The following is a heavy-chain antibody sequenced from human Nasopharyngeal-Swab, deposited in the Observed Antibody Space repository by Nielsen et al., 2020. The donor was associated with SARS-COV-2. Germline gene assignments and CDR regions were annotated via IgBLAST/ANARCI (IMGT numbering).Heavy chain of an antibody. J-gene: IGHJ3*02. CDR1: GYTFTSYG. V-gene: IGHV1-18*01. CDR2: ISAYNGNT. CDR3: ASNPLYCSSTSCYHDALDI. D-gene: IGHD2-2*01. Sequence: ASVKVSCKASGYTFTSYGISWVRQAPGQGLEWMGWISAYNGNTNYAQKLQGRVTMTTDTSTSTAYMELRSLRSDDTAVYYCASNPLYCSSTSCYHDALDIWGQGTTVTVSS.